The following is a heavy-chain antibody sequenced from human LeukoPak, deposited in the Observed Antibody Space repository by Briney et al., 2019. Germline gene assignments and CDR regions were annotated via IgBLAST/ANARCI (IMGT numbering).Heavy chain of an antibody. J-gene: IGHJ3*02. Sequence: PGGSLRLSCAASGFTFDDYAMHWVRQAPGKGLEWVSGISWNSGSIGYADSVKGRFTISRDNAKNSLYLQMNSLRAEDTALYYCAKVLRATQDYYDSSGYYSLGAFDIWGQGTMVTVSS. CDR3: AKVLRATQDYYDSSGYYSLGAFDI. CDR2: ISWNSGSI. D-gene: IGHD3-22*01. V-gene: IGHV3-9*01. CDR1: GFTFDDYA.